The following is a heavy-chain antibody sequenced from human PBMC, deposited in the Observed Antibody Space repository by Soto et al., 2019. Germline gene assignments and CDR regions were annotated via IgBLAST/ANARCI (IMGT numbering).Heavy chain of an antibody. J-gene: IGHJ4*02. Sequence: QVQLVESGGGVVQPGRSLRLSCAASGFTFSSYAMHWVRQAPGKGLEWVAVISYDGSNKYYADSVKGRLTISRDNSKNTLYLQMNSLRAEDTAVYYCARVGGVAAAGLDYWGQGTLVTVSS. CDR2: ISYDGSNK. CDR1: GFTFSSYA. CDR3: ARVGGVAAAGLDY. V-gene: IGHV3-30-3*01. D-gene: IGHD6-13*01.